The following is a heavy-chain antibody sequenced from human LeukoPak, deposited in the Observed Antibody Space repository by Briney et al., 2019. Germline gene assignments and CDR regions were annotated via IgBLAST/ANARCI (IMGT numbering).Heavy chain of an antibody. Sequence: ASVKVSCKASGYTFNRYGFSWVRQAPGQGLECLGWISAYSGNTKYAQNFQDRVTMTTDASTSTAYMELGSLRSDDTAVYYCARYPILEWLLPDYWGQGTLVTVSS. J-gene: IGHJ4*02. V-gene: IGHV1-18*01. CDR1: GYTFNRYG. D-gene: IGHD3-3*01. CDR3: ARYPILEWLLPDY. CDR2: ISAYSGNT.